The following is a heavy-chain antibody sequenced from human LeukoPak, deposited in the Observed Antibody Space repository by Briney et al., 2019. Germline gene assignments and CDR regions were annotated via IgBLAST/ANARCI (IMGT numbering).Heavy chain of an antibody. V-gene: IGHV1-58*02. D-gene: IGHD1-14*01. Sequence: SVKDSCKTSGFTFRTSAIQWVRQARRQRLEWIGWTVVGRGETNYAQDLQGRVTITTDMSTSTAYLELSGLRSEDTAVYYCAEERYDGPCCWFDPWGQGTLVTVSS. CDR1: GFTFRTSA. CDR2: TVVGRGET. J-gene: IGHJ5*02. CDR3: AEERYDGPCCWFDP.